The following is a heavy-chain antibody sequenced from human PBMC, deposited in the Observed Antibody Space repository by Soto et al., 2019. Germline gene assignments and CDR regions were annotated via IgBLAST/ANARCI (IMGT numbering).Heavy chain of an antibody. CDR1: GGTFSSYA. V-gene: IGHV1-69*12. CDR3: ARGNTMMRGKYYYGMDV. Sequence: QVQLVQSGAAVKKPGSSVKVSCKASGGTFSSYAISWVRQAPGQGLEWMGGIIPIFGTANYAQKFQGRVTITADESTSTAYMELSSLRSEDTAVYYCARGNTMMRGKYYYGMDVWGQGTTVTVSS. D-gene: IGHD3-22*01. J-gene: IGHJ6*02. CDR2: IIPIFGTA.